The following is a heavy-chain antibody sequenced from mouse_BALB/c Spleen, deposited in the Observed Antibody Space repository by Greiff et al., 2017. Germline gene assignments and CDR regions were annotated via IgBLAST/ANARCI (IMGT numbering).Heavy chain of an antibody. CDR1: GFTFSSYT. CDR2: ISSGGSYT. J-gene: IGHJ3*01. V-gene: IGHV5-6-4*01. CDR3: TRVDYGPWFAY. Sequence: EVKLMESGGGLVKPGGSLKLSCAASGFTFSSYTMSWVRQTPEKRLEWVATISSGGSYTYYPDSVKGRFTISRDNAKNTLYLQMSSLKSEDTAMYYCTRVDYGPWFAYWGQGTLVTVSA. D-gene: IGHD1-1*02.